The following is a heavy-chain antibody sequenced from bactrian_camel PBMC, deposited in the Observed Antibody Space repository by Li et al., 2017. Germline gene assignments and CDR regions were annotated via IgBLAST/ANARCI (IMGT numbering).Heavy chain of an antibody. V-gene: IGHV3S55*01. CDR2: LSIDDST. J-gene: IGHJ4*01. D-gene: IGHD1*01. CDR3: AASIIVLQPASRLMQRPYNH. CDR1: SYIAGSYC. Sequence: HVQLVESGGGSVQAGGSLRLSCVASSYIAGSYCMAWFRQAPGSEREGVASLSIDDSTDYADSVKGRFTISQDIAKNTLYLQMNDLNPEDTAMYYCAASIIVLQPASRLMQRPYNHWGQGTQVTVS.